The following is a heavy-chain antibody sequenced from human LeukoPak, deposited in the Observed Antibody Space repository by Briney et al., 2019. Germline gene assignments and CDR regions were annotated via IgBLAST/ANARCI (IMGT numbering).Heavy chain of an antibody. V-gene: IGHV1-2*02. CDR2: INPNSGGT. Sequence: ASVKVSCKASGYTFTDYYMHWVRQAPGQGLEWMGWINPNSGGTIYAQKFQGRVTMTRDTSISTVHMELSRLTSDDTAVFHCARGGPTGQDAFDIWGQGTMVTVSS. CDR1: GYTFTDYY. J-gene: IGHJ3*02. CDR3: ARGGPTGQDAFDI. D-gene: IGHD4-17*01.